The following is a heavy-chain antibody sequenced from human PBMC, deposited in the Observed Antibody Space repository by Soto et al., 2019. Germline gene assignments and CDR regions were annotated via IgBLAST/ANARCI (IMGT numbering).Heavy chain of an antibody. D-gene: IGHD3-22*01. J-gene: IGHJ4*02. CDR1: GFTFSNAW. V-gene: IGHV3-21*01. CDR2: ISSNNDYI. CDR3: ARGGDTSGSWPRY. Sequence: EVQLVESGGGLVKPGGSLRLSCAASGFTFSNAWMSWVRQAPGKGLEWVSSISSNNDYIYYADSVKGRFTTSRDNAKNSLYLQMNSVRVEDTAVYYCARGGDTSGSWPRYWGQGTLVTVSS.